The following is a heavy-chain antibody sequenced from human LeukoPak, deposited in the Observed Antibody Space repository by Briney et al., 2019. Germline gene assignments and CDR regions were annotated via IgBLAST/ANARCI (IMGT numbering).Heavy chain of an antibody. D-gene: IGHD1-1*01. CDR2: ISYDGSNK. CDR1: GFTFSSYA. CDR3: ARDVHGTGAFDI. J-gene: IGHJ3*02. V-gene: IGHV3-30-3*01. Sequence: PGGSLRLSCAASGFTFSSYAMHWVRQAPGKGLEWVAVISYDGSNKYYADSVKGRFTISRDNSKNTLYLQMNSLRAEDTAVYYCARDVHGTGAFDIWGQGTMVTVSS.